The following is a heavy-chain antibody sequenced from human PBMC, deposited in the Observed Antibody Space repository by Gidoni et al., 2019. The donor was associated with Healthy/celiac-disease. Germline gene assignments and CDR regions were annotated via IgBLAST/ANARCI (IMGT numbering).Heavy chain of an antibody. V-gene: IGHV4-59*01. CDR2: IYYSGST. D-gene: IGHD1-26*01. Sequence: QVQLQESGPGLVKPSETLSLTCPVSGGSISSYYWSWIRQPPGKGLEWIGYIYYSGSTNYNPSLKSRVTISVDTSKNQFSLKLSSVTAADTAVYYCARLYSGSYSGDYWGQGTLVTVSS. CDR3: ARLYSGSYSGDY. CDR1: GGSISSYY. J-gene: IGHJ4*02.